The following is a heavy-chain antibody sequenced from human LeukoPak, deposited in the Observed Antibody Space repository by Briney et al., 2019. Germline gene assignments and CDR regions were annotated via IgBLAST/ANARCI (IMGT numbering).Heavy chain of an antibody. D-gene: IGHD3-22*01. J-gene: IGHJ4*02. V-gene: IGHV3-23*01. CDR3: ARGVPYYDSSGYHYVYYFDY. Sequence: GGSLRLSCAASGFTFSSYAMSWVRQAPGKGLEWVSAISGSGGSTYYADSVKGRFTISRDNSKNTLYLQMNSLRAEDTAVYYCARGVPYYDSSGYHYVYYFDYWGQGTLVTVSS. CDR1: GFTFSSYA. CDR2: ISGSGGST.